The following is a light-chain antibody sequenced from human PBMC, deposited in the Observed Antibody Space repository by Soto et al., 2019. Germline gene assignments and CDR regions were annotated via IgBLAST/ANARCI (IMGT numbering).Light chain of an antibody. Sequence: IQLTQSPSTLSASVGDRVTITCRATQSISTSLAWYQQKPGKAPNLLISGASNLESGVPSRFSGSGSGTEFTLTISSLQPDDFSSYYCQQYYTYSTFGQGTKVEIK. CDR2: GAS. CDR3: QQYYTYST. J-gene: IGKJ1*01. CDR1: QSISTS. V-gene: IGKV1-5*01.